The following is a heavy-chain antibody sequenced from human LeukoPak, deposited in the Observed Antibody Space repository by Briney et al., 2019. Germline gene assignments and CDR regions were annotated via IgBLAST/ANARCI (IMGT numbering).Heavy chain of an antibody. CDR1: GFIFSSYA. J-gene: IGHJ4*02. V-gene: IGHV3-23*01. CDR2: ISGSGSTR. D-gene: IGHD3-10*01. CDR3: AKELSTVRDY. Sequence: GGSLRLSCAASGFIFSSYALSWVRQAPGKGLEWVSTISGSGSTRHSADFVKGRFTISRDNSKNALYLQMNSLRAEDTAVYYCAKELSTVRDYWGQGTLVTVSS.